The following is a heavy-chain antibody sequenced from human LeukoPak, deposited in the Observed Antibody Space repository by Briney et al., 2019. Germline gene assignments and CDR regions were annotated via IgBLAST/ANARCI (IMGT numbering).Heavy chain of an antibody. CDR3: ARSSYGSGSPYNNYYGMDV. Sequence: GGSLRLSCAASGFTFSDYYMSWIRQAPGKGLEWISCISSSGGYIIYYADSVKGRFTISRDDAKNSLYLQMNSLRAGDTAVYYCARSSYGSGSPYNNYYGMDVWGQGTTVTVSS. D-gene: IGHD3-10*01. CDR2: ISSSGGYII. CDR1: GFTFSDYY. J-gene: IGHJ6*02. V-gene: IGHV3-11*04.